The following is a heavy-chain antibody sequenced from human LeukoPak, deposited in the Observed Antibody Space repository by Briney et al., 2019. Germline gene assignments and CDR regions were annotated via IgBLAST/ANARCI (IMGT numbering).Heavy chain of an antibody. J-gene: IGHJ3*02. CDR1: GYTFTIYG. V-gene: IGHV1-18*01. CDR2: NSAYNDNT. D-gene: IGHD3-3*01. CDR3: ARTFYDFWSSFSNYDSFHI. Sequence: ASVKVSCKASGYTFTIYGIIWVRQAPGRGLEWMGWNSAYNDNTNYAQKFQGRVTMTTDTSTNTAYMELRSLTSDDTAVYYCARTFYDFWSSFSNYDSFHIWGQGTLVTVSS.